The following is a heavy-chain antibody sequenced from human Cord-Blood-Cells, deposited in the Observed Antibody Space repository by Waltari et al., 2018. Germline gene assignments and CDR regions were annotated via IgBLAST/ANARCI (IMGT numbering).Heavy chain of an antibody. CDR1: GYSFTSYC. CDR3: ARQEGYCSSTSCYDAFDI. CDR2: IYPGDSDT. J-gene: IGHJ3*02. Sequence: EVQLVQSGAEVKKPGESLKISCKGSGYSFTSYCIGWVRQLPGKGLEWMGIIYPGDSDTRYSPSFQGQVTISADKSISTAYLQWSSLKASDTAMYYCARQEGYCSSTSCYDAFDIWGQGTMVTVSS. D-gene: IGHD2-2*01. V-gene: IGHV5-51*01.